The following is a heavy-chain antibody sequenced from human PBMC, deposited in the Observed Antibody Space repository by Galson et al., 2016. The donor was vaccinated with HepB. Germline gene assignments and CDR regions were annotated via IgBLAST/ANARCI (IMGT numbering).Heavy chain of an antibody. D-gene: IGHD2/OR15-2a*01. CDR2: TWSDGSYQ. Sequence: SLRLSCAASGFNFSNYGMHWVRQAPGKGPEWVAVTWSDGSYQYYIDSVKGRFTISRDNSKNTLYLQMDSLRVEETAVYYCVGNSRSTIYSFDYWGQGTLVTVSS. CDR3: VGNSRSTIYSFDY. CDR1: GFNFSNYG. V-gene: IGHV3-33*01. J-gene: IGHJ4*02.